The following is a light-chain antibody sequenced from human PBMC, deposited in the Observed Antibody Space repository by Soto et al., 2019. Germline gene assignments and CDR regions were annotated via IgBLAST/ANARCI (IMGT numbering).Light chain of an antibody. J-gene: IGKJ5*01. Sequence: EIVMTQSPATLSVSPGERATLSCRASQGVSSNLAWYQQKAGQGPRLLIYDASTRATGIPARFSGSGSGTEFTLTISSLQSEDFAVYYCQHYHGWPITFGQGTRLEIK. CDR3: QHYHGWPIT. CDR1: QGVSSN. V-gene: IGKV3-15*01. CDR2: DAS.